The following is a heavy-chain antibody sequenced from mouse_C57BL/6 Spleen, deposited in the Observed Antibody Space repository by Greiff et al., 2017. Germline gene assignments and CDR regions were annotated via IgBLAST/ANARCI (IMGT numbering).Heavy chain of an antibody. CDR3: ARATMDFYYFDY. Sequence: QVQLQQPGAELVKPGASVKLSCKASGYTFTSYWMQWVKQRPGQGLEWIGEIDPSDSYTNYNQKFKCKATLTVDTYSSTAYMQLSSLTSEDSAVYYCARATMDFYYFDYRGQGATLAVSS. CDR2: IDPSDSYT. D-gene: IGHD2-1*01. CDR1: GYTFTSYW. V-gene: IGHV1-50*01. J-gene: IGHJ2*01.